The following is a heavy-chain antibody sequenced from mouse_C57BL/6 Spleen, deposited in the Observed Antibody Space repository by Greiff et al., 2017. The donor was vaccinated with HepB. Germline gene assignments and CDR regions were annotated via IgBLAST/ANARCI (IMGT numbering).Heavy chain of an antibody. Sequence: VQLQQPGAELVKPGASVKMSCKASGYTFTSYWITWVKQRPGQGLEWIGDIYPGSGSTNYNEKFKSKATLTVDTSSSTAYMQLSSLTSEDSAVYYCARTTYYSNGMDYWGQGTSVTVSS. CDR1: GYTFTSYW. CDR3: ARTTYYSNGMDY. D-gene: IGHD2-5*01. J-gene: IGHJ4*01. V-gene: IGHV1-55*01. CDR2: IYPGSGST.